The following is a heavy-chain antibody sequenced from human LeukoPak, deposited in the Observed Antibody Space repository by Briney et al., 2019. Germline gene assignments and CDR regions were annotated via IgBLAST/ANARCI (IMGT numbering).Heavy chain of an antibody. CDR2: IWYDGSNK. D-gene: IGHD5-18*01. CDR3: TKEKAYGYFFVGMDV. V-gene: IGHV3-33*06. CDR1: GFTFSSHG. Sequence: GGSLRLSCAASGFTFSSHGMHWVRQAPGKGLEWVALIWYDGSNKYYADSVKGRFTISRDNPKNTLSLQMNSLRAEDTAVYYCTKEKAYGYFFVGMDVWGQGTTVTVSS. J-gene: IGHJ6*02.